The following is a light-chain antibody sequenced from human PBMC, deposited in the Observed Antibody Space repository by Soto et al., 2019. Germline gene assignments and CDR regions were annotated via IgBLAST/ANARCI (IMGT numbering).Light chain of an antibody. J-gene: IGLJ2*01. CDR3: LSYTRNTTLL. CDR1: SSDVGGYNY. V-gene: IGLV2-14*01. CDR2: EVS. Sequence: QSALTQPASVSGSPGQSITISCTGTSSDVGGYNYVSWYQQHPGKAPKLMIYEVSNRPSGVSNRFSGSKSGNTASLTISGLQAEDEADYYCLSYTRNTTLLFGGGTKLTVL.